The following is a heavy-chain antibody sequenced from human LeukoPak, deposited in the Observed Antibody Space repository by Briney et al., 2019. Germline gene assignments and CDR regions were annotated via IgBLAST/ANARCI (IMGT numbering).Heavy chain of an antibody. D-gene: IGHD6-13*01. CDR2: IYTSGST. CDR1: GGSISTSSYY. V-gene: IGHV4-61*02. J-gene: IGHJ4*02. Sequence: SETLSLTCTVSGGSISTSSYYWSWIRQPAGKGLEWIGRIYTSGSTNYNPSLKSRVTMSVDTSKSQFSLKLSSVTAADTAVYYCASLAAAGKDFDYWGQGTLVTVSS. CDR3: ASLAAAGKDFDY.